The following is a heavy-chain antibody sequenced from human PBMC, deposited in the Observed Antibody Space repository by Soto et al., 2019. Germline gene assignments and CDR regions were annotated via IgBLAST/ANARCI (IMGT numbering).Heavy chain of an antibody. CDR3: AVYMVRGLRFAFDI. J-gene: IGHJ3*02. CDR1: GGSFSGYY. D-gene: IGHD3-10*01. CDR2: INHSGST. Sequence: SETLSLTCAVYGGSFSGYYWSWIRQPPGKGLEWIGEINHSGSTNYNPSLKSRVTISVDTSKNQFSLKLSSVTAADTAVYYCAVYMVRGLRFAFDIWGQGTMVTVSS. V-gene: IGHV4-34*01.